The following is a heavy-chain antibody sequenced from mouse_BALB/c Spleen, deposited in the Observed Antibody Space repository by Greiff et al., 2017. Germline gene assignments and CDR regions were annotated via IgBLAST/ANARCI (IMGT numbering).Heavy chain of an antibody. V-gene: IGHV2-9*02. CDR3: ARDLGYYGSSLGAMDY. CDR1: GFSLTSYG. J-gene: IGHJ4*01. D-gene: IGHD1-1*01. Sequence: VKVVESGPGLVAPSQSLSITCTVSGFSLTSYGVHWVRQPPGKGLEWLGVIWAGGSTNYNSALMSRLSISKDNSKSQVFLKMNSLQTDDTAMYYCARDLGYYGSSLGAMDYWGQGTSVTVSS. CDR2: IWAGGST.